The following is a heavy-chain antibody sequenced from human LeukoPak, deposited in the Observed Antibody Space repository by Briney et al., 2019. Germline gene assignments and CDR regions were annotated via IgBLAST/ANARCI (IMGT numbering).Heavy chain of an antibody. J-gene: IGHJ4*02. CDR2: ISSNGGST. D-gene: IGHD6-13*01. V-gene: IGHV3-64*01. Sequence: GGSLRLSCAASGFTFSSYAMHWVRQAPGKGLEYVSAISSNGGSTYYANSVKGRFTISRDNSKNTLYLQMNTLRADDTAVYYCAKDHGSSDWYYFDYWGQGTLVTVSS. CDR3: AKDHGSSDWYYFDY. CDR1: GFTFSSYA.